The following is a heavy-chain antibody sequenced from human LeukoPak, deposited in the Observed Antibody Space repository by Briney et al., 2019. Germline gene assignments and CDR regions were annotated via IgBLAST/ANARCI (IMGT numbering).Heavy chain of an antibody. J-gene: IGHJ5*02. Sequence: ASVKVSCKASGYTFTSYGINWVRQATGQGLEWMGWMNPNSGNTGYAQKFQGRVTMTRNTSISTAYMELSSLRSEDTAVYYCARDGGIAVAGTFLNWFDPWGQGTLVTVSS. V-gene: IGHV1-8*02. CDR2: MNPNSGNT. D-gene: IGHD6-19*01. CDR1: GYTFTSYG. CDR3: ARDGGIAVAGTFLNWFDP.